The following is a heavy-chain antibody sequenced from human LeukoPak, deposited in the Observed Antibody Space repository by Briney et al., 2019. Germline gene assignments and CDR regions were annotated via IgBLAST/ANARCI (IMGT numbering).Heavy chain of an antibody. CDR1: GGSFSGYY. D-gene: IGHD2-2*01. V-gene: IGHV4-34*01. J-gene: IGHJ4*02. CDR2: TNHSGST. Sequence: PTETLSLTCAVYGGSFSGYYWSWIRQPPGKGLEWIGETNHSGSTNYNPSLKSRVTISVDTSKNQFSLKLSSVTAADTAVYYCARGEWAVVVVRRGYFDYWGQGTLVTVSS. CDR3: ARGEWAVVVVRRGYFDY.